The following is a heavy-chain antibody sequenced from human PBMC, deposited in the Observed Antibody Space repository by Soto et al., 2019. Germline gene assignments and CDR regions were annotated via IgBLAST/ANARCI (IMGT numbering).Heavy chain of an antibody. Sequence: QVQLQESGPGLVKPSETLSLTCTVSGGSISSYYWSWIRQPAGKGLEWIGRIYTSGSTNYNPSLKSRVTMSVDTSKNQFSLKLSSVTAADTAVYYCARVYQGRFLEWPPYLEAFDIWGQGTMVTVSS. V-gene: IGHV4-4*07. D-gene: IGHD3-3*01. CDR1: GGSISSYY. CDR2: IYTSGST. J-gene: IGHJ3*02. CDR3: ARVYQGRFLEWPPYLEAFDI.